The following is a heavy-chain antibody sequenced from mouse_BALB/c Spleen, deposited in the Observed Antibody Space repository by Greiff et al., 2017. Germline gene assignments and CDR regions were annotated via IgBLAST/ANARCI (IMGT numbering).Heavy chain of an antibody. J-gene: IGHJ2*01. CDR3: ARGALGSSYVWYFDY. D-gene: IGHD1-1*01. CDR2: ISYSGST. Sequence: EVQVVESGPSLVKPSQTLSLTCSVTGDSITSGYWNWIRKFPGNKLEYMGYISYSGSTYYNPSLKSRISITRDTSKNQYYLQLNSVTTEDTATYYCARGALGSSYVWYFDYWGQGTTLTVSS. V-gene: IGHV3-8*02. CDR1: GDSITSGY.